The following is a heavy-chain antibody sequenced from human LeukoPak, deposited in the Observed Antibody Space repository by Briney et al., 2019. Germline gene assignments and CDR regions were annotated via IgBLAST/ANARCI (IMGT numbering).Heavy chain of an antibody. CDR2: IYYSGST. V-gene: IGHV4-59*12. Sequence: SETLSLTCIISGGSISRYYWSWIRQSPGKGLEWIGYIYYSGSTNYNPSLDSRVTISVDTSKNQFSLKLKSVTAADTAVYYCARRYKRQLVPLAPFDYWGQGTLVTVSS. J-gene: IGHJ4*02. CDR1: GGSISRYY. D-gene: IGHD6-13*01. CDR3: ARRYKRQLVPLAPFDY.